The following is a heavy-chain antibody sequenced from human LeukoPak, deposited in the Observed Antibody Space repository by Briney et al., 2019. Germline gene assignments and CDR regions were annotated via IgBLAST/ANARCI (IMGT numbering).Heavy chain of an antibody. D-gene: IGHD1-7*01. J-gene: IGHJ2*01. CDR2: MNADGRTI. V-gene: IGHV3-74*01. CDR3: ARAGNYYFDL. CDR1: GFTFSSSW. Sequence: GGSLRLSCAASGFTFSSSWMHWVRHGPGKGLVWVARMNADGRTINYADSVKGRFTISRDNAKNTLYLQMNSLRTEDAAVYYCARAGNYYFDLWGRGTQVTVSS.